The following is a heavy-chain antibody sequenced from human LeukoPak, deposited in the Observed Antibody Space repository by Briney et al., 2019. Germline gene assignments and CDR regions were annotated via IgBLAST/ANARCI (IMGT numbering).Heavy chain of an antibody. CDR1: GFTFSSYS. Sequence: GGSLRLPCAASGFTFSSYSMNWVRQAPGKGLEWVSSISSSSSYIYYADSVKGRFTISRDNAKNSLYLQMNSLRAEDTAVYYCARDPGVVATGDWGQGTLVTVSS. J-gene: IGHJ4*02. V-gene: IGHV3-21*01. CDR3: ARDPGVVATGD. CDR2: ISSSSSYI. D-gene: IGHD5-12*01.